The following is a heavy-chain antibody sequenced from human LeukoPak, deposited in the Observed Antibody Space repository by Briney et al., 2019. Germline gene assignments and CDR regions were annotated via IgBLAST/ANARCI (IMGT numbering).Heavy chain of an antibody. D-gene: IGHD6-13*01. CDR3: AREYSSSWYERGFDY. CDR1: GGTFSSYA. Sequence: SVKVSCKASGGTFSSYAISWVRQAPGQGLEWMGGIIPIFGTANYAQKFQGRVTITADKSTSTAYMELSSLRSEDTAVYYCAREYSSSWYERGFDYWGQGTLVTVSS. V-gene: IGHV1-69*06. J-gene: IGHJ4*02. CDR2: IIPIFGTA.